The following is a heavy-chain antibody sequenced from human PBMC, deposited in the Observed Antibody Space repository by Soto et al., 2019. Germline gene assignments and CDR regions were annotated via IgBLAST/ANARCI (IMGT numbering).Heavy chain of an antibody. CDR2: ISYDGGSK. Sequence: QVQLVESGGGVVQPGRSLRLSCAASGFTFSSYGMHWVRQAPGKGLVWVAIISYDGGSKYYADSVKGRFTISRDNSNNTLYLQLSILRTDDTSFYYCTLLGGYSHGSHLPRSTNYWGQGTLVTVSS. J-gene: IGHJ4*02. D-gene: IGHD5-18*01. CDR3: TLLGGYSHGSHLPRSTNY. V-gene: IGHV3-30*03. CDR1: GFTFSSYG.